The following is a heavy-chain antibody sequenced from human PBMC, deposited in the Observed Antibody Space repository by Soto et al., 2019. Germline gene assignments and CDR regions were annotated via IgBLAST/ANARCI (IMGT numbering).Heavy chain of an antibody. CDR2: ISWDGGST. CDR3: AKDLCLYYDFWSGYFVGGRRFDY. CDR1: GFTFDDYT. V-gene: IGHV3-43*01. Sequence: EVQLVESGGGVVQPGGSLRLSCAASGFTFDDYTMHWVRQAPGKGLEWVSLISWDGGSTYYADSVKGRFTISRDNSKNSLYLQMNGLRTEDTALYYCAKDLCLYYDFWSGYFVGGRRFDYWGQGTLVTVSS. J-gene: IGHJ4*02. D-gene: IGHD3-3*01.